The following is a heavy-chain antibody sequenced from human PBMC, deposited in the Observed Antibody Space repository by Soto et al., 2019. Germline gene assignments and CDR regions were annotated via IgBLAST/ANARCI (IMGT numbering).Heavy chain of an antibody. Sequence: EVQLVESGGGLVQPGGSLRLSCAASGFTFSSYDMHWVRQATGKGLEWVSAIGTAGDTYYPGSVKARFTISRENAKNSLYLQMNSLRAEDTAVYYCAREVEGSMSNGMDVWGQGTTVTVSS. V-gene: IGHV3-13*01. CDR2: IGTAGDT. CDR3: AREVEGSMSNGMDV. D-gene: IGHD1-26*01. J-gene: IGHJ6*02. CDR1: GFTFSSYD.